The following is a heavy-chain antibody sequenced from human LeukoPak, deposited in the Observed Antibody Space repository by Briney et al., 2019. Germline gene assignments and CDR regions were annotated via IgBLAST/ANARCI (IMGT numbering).Heavy chain of an antibody. CDR1: GGSISSYY. Sequence: SETLSLTCTVSGGSISSYYWSWIRQHPGKGLEWIGYIYYSGSTYYNPSLKSRVTISVDTSKNQFSLKLSSVTAADTAVYYCARDHSGYYGSGEKWFDPWGQGTLVTVSS. CDR3: ARDHSGYYGSGEKWFDP. J-gene: IGHJ5*02. D-gene: IGHD3-10*01. V-gene: IGHV4-59*06. CDR2: IYYSGST.